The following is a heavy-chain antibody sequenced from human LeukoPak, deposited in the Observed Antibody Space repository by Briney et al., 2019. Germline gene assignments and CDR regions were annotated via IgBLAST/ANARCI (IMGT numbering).Heavy chain of an antibody. CDR2: ISAYNGNT. Sequence: ASVKVSCKASGYTFTSYGISWVRQAPGQGLEWMGWISAYNGNTNYAQKLQGRVTMTTDTSTSTAYMELRSLRSDDTAVYYCARGATWVYYYYYGMDVWGQGTTVTVSS. J-gene: IGHJ6*02. D-gene: IGHD1-26*01. CDR1: GYTFTSYG. CDR3: ARGATWVYYYYYGMDV. V-gene: IGHV1-18*01.